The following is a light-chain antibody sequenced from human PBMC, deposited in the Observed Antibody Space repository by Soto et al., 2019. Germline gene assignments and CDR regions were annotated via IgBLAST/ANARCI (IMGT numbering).Light chain of an antibody. CDR1: SSNIGAGYD. J-gene: IGLJ2*01. V-gene: IGLV1-40*01. Sequence: QSVLTQPPSVSGAPGQRVTISCTGSSSNIGAGYDVHWYQQLPGTAPKLLIHANTNRPSGVPDRFSGSKSGTSVSLAINGLQAEDEADYYCQSYDSSLSGSVVFGGGTQLTVL. CDR3: QSYDSSLSGSVV. CDR2: ANT.